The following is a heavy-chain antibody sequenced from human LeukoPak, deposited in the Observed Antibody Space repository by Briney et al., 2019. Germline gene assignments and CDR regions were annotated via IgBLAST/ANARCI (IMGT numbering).Heavy chain of an antibody. Sequence: PSETLSLTCAVYGRSFSGYYWSWIRRPPGKGLEWIGEINHSGSTNYNPSLKSRVTISVDTSKNQFSLKLSSVTAADTAVYYCANYGSGSYYTDYWGQGTLVTVSS. D-gene: IGHD3-10*01. CDR1: GRSFSGYY. V-gene: IGHV4-34*01. CDR3: ANYGSGSYYTDY. CDR2: INHSGST. J-gene: IGHJ4*02.